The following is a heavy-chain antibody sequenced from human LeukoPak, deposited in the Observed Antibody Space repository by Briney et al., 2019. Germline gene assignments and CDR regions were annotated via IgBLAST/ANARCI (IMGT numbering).Heavy chain of an antibody. D-gene: IGHD1/OR15-1a*01. CDR1: GFTFSSYW. CDR2: IKQDGSEK. V-gene: IGHV3-7*01. J-gene: IGHJ4*02. CDR3: AKTRRGNKFDY. Sequence: GGSLRLSCAASGFTFSSYWMSWVRQAPGKGLEWVANIKQDGSEKYYVDSVKGRFTISRDNAKNSLYLQMNSLRAEDTAVYYCAKTRRGNKFDYWGQGTLVTVSS.